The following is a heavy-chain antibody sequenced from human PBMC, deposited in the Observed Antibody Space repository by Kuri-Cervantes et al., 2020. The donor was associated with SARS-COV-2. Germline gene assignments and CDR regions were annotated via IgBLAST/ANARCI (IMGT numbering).Heavy chain of an antibody. CDR2: IRYDGSNK. CDR3: ARDYYDSSGYRPSFDY. D-gene: IGHD3-22*01. CDR1: GFTFSSYG. J-gene: IGHJ4*02. V-gene: IGHV3-30*02. Sequence: GGSLRLSCAASGFTFSSYGMHWVRQAPGKGLEWVAFIRYDGSNKYYADSVKGRFTISRDNSKNTLYLQMNSLRAEDTAVYYCARDYYDSSGYRPSFDYWGQGTLVTVSS.